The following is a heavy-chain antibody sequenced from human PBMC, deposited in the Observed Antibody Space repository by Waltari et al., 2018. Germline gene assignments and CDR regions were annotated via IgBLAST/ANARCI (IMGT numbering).Heavy chain of an antibody. CDR2: INHSGST. Sequence: QVQLQQWGAGRLKPSETLSLTCAVYGWSFRCYYLSWIRQPPGKGLEWIGEINHSGSTNYNPSLKSRVTISVDTSKNQFSLKLSSVTAADTAVYYCARIDCSSTSCFFDYWGQGTLVTVSS. D-gene: IGHD2-2*01. CDR1: GWSFRCYY. J-gene: IGHJ4*02. CDR3: ARIDCSSTSCFFDY. V-gene: IGHV4-34*01.